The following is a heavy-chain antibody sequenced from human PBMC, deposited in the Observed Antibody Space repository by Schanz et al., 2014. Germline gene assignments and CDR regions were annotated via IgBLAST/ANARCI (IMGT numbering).Heavy chain of an antibody. D-gene: IGHD3-10*01. CDR3: ARGRGFDDY. V-gene: IGHV1-18*01. Sequence: QVQLVQSGAEVKKPGASVKVSCKASGYTFTSYGISWVRQAPGQGLEWMGWISPYNGNTNYAQKLQGRVTITADTSTNTAYMELSSLTSEDTAVHYCARGRGFDDYWGQGTLVTVSS. CDR2: ISPYNGNT. J-gene: IGHJ4*02. CDR1: GYTFTSYG.